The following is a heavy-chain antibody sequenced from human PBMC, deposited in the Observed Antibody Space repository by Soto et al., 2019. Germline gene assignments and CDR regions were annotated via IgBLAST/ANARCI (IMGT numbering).Heavy chain of an antibody. CDR1: GFSFGSYW. CDR2: IKHDGSER. J-gene: IGHJ4*02. CDR3: ARDVGPITIFGEALSGYFDF. Sequence: EVQLVESGGGLVQPGGSLRLSCAVSGFSFGSYWMSWVRQAPGKGLEWLASIKHDGSERYYLDSVKGRFTISRDNAKDSLSLQMNSRRGEDTAFYYCARDVGPITIFGEALSGYFDFWGQGTLVTVSS. V-gene: IGHV3-7*03. D-gene: IGHD3-3*01.